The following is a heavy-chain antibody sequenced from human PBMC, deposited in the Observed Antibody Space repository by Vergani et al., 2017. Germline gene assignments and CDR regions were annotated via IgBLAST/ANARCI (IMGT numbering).Heavy chain of an antibody. CDR3: ARDYPVISGWKYAFDI. V-gene: IGHV3-53*01. CDR2: IDSGGST. CDR1: GFTVSSNY. Sequence: EVQLVESGGGLIQPGGSLRLSCAASGFTVSSNYMSWVRQAPGKGLEWVSVIDSGGSTYYADTVKGRLTISRDNSKNTLYLQMNSLRAEDTAVYYCARDYPVISGWKYAFDIWGQGTMVTVSS. J-gene: IGHJ3*02. D-gene: IGHD6-19*01.